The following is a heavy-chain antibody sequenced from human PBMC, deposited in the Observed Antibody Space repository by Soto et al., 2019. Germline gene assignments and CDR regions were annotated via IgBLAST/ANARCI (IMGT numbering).Heavy chain of an antibody. CDR3: ARDPRGHTYGVGYYHSGMDV. J-gene: IGHJ6*02. V-gene: IGHV3-53*01. CDR1: GWTFSTNY. D-gene: IGHD5-18*01. Sequence: PGGSLRLSCAVYGWTFSTNYRGWVRQAPGKGLECVSLIYYSGSTYYADSVKGLFTISIDNSKNPLYLQMNSLRAEDTAVYYCARDPRGHTYGVGYYHSGMDVWGQGTTVTVSS. CDR2: IYYSGST.